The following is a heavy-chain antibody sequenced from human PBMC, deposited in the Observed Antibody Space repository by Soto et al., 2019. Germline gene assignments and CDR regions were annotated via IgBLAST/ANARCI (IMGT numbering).Heavy chain of an antibody. V-gene: IGHV3-30*03. CDR1: GFTFSSYG. CDR2: ISYDGSNK. J-gene: IGHJ4*02. D-gene: IGHD1-26*01. Sequence: RRLSCAASGFTFSSYGMHWVRQAPGKGLEWVAVISYDGSNKYYADSVKGRFTISRDNSKNTLYLQMNSLRAEDTAVYYCAPGRIVGATGGPFDYWGQGTLVTVSS. CDR3: APGRIVGATGGPFDY.